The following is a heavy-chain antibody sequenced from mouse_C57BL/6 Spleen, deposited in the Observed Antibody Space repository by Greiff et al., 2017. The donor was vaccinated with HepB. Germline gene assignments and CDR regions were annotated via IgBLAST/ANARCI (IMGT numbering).Heavy chain of an antibody. CDR2: ISSGGSYT. J-gene: IGHJ1*03. CDR3: ARQGVTTWYFDV. V-gene: IGHV5-6*01. CDR1: GFTFSSYG. D-gene: IGHD2-2*01. Sequence: EVQRVESGGDLVKPGGSLKLSCAASGFTFSSYGMSWVRQTPDKRLEWVATISSGGSYTYYPDSVKGRFTISRDNAKHTLYLQMSRLKSEDTAMYYCARQGVTTWYFDVWGTGTTVTVSS.